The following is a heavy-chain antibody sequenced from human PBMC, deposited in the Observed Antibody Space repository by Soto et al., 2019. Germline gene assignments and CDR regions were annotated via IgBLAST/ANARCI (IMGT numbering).Heavy chain of an antibody. CDR3: ARHKAATNPFDY. CDR1: GGSISSSSYY. CDR2: IYYSGST. Sequence: PSETLSLTCTVSGGSISSSSYYWGWIRQPPGKGLGWIGSIYYSGSTYYNPSLKSRVTISVDTSKNQFSLKLSSVTAADTAVYYCARHKAATNPFDYWGQGTLVTVSS. J-gene: IGHJ4*02. D-gene: IGHD6-13*01. V-gene: IGHV4-39*01.